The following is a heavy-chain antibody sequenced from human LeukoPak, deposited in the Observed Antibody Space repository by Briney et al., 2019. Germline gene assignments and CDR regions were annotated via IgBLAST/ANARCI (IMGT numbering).Heavy chain of an antibody. J-gene: IGHJ4*02. CDR1: GFTFSSYD. CDR2: ISRSGGST. CDR3: AKDAYYYDSSGYYAAIDY. D-gene: IGHD3-22*01. V-gene: IGHV3-23*01. Sequence: PGASLRLSCKASGFTFSSYDMSWVRQAPGKGLEWISAISRSGGSTYYADSVKGRFTISRDNSKNTLYLQMNSLRAEDTAVYYCAKDAYYYDSSGYYAAIDYRGQGTLVTVSS.